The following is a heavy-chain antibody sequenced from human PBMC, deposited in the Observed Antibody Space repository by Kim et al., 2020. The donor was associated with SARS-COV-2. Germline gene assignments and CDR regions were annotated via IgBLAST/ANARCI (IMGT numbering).Heavy chain of an antibody. CDR3: ARWSPQPPVAGPNPFDD. Sequence: SQTLSLTCAISGDSVSSNSAAWNWIRQSPSRGLEWLGRTYYRSKWYADYAVSVKRRITINPDTSKNQFSLQLNSVTPEDTAVYYCARWSPQPPVAGPNPFDDRGQGSQVTASS. J-gene: IGHJ4*02. V-gene: IGHV6-1*01. D-gene: IGHD2-15*01. CDR1: GDSVSSNSAA. CDR2: TYYRSKWYA.